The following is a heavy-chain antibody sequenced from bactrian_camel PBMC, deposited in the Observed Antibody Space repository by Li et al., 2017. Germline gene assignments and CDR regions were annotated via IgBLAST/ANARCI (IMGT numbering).Heavy chain of an antibody. CDR3: AKGLGLYSDYDNS. J-gene: IGHJ6*01. D-gene: IGHD4*01. Sequence: DVQLVESGGGLVQPGGSLSVSCAASREPSSTYCMAWFRQAPGKERERVAVVGFDGLTAYADAVKGRFTISTDSAKNTVYLQLNDLKIEDTAMYYCAKGLGLYSDYDNSWGQGTQVTVS. CDR2: VGFDGLT. CDR1: REPSSTYC. V-gene: IGHV3S67*01.